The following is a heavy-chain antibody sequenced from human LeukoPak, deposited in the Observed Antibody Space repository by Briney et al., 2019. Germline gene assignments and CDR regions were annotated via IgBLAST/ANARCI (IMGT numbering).Heavy chain of an antibody. Sequence: PGGSLRLSCAASGFTFSSYWMTWVRQAPGKGLEWVSSISSGSTYIYYADSVKGRFTISRDNAKNSLYLQMNSLRAEDTAVYYCARVAKYYYGSETYYFFEHWGQGTPVTASS. CDR3: ARVAKYYYGSETYYFFEH. D-gene: IGHD3-10*01. V-gene: IGHV3-21*01. CDR1: GFTFSSYW. CDR2: ISSGSTYI. J-gene: IGHJ4*02.